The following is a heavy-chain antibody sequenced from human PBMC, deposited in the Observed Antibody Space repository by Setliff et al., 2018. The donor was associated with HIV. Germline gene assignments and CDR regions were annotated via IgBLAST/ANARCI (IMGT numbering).Heavy chain of an antibody. V-gene: IGHV1-18*01. CDR1: GYTFINYH. J-gene: IGHJ6*03. CDR2: ISASGINT. Sequence: ASVKVSCKASGYTFINYHITWVRQAPGQGLEWVGSISASGINTNYTQGRVTMTTDISTSTAYMELRSLRSADSAVYYCARVPVSNYYYYMDGWGKGTTVTVSS. CDR3: ARVPVSNYYYYMDG.